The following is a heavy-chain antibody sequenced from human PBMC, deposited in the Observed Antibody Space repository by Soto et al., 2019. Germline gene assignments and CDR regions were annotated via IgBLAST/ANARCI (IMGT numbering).Heavy chain of an antibody. J-gene: IGHJ3*02. V-gene: IGHV4-59*01. CDR2: IYYTGST. Sequence: PSETLSLTCTVSSGSISTYYWSWIRQPPGKGLEWIGYIYYTGSTNYNPSLKTRVAISMDTSKNQFSLNLSSVTAADTAVYYCARWISIRGRSGWRPRAFDIWGQGTMVTVSS. CDR1: SGSISTYY. CDR3: ARWISIRGRSGWRPRAFDI. D-gene: IGHD6-19*01.